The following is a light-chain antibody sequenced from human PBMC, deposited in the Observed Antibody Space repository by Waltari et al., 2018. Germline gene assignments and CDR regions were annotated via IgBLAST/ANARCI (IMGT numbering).Light chain of an antibody. CDR3: CSYAGRYTMI. J-gene: IGLJ2*01. V-gene: IGLV2-11*01. Sequence: QSALTQPRSVSGSPGQTVTISCPGTNSDIGEYTYVSWFQLHPGKAPKLIIYSVTDRPSGVPHRFSGSKSGSTASLTISGLQPEDEGDYFCCSYAGRYTMIFGGGTRLTVL. CDR2: SVT. CDR1: NSDIGEYTY.